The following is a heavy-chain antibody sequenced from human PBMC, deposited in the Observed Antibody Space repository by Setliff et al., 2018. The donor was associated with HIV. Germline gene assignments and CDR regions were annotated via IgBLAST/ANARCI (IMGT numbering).Heavy chain of an antibody. CDR3: ARPTTEGDYYDSSGYLSGAFDI. CDR1: GYNFINND. J-gene: IGHJ3*02. Sequence: GASVKVSCKASGYNFINNDINWVRQATGQGLEWMGWMNPNSGNSGYAQKFQGRVTMTRSTSFSTAYMELSNLTSEDTAVYYCARPTTEGDYYDSSGYLSGAFDIWGQGTMVTVSS. D-gene: IGHD3-22*01. V-gene: IGHV1-8*02. CDR2: MNPNSGNS.